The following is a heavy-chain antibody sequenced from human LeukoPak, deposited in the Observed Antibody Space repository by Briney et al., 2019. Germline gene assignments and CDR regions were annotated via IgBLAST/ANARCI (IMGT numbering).Heavy chain of an antibody. Sequence: ASVKVSCKVSGYTLTDLSMHWVRQVPGKGLEWMGSFDPEDGETIYTQKFQGRVAMTEDTSTETAYMELSSLRSEDTAMYYCATATVVAASPFWRFDYWGQGTLVTVSS. D-gene: IGHD2-15*01. CDR2: FDPEDGET. V-gene: IGHV1-24*01. CDR3: ATATVVAASPFWRFDY. J-gene: IGHJ4*02. CDR1: GYTLTDLS.